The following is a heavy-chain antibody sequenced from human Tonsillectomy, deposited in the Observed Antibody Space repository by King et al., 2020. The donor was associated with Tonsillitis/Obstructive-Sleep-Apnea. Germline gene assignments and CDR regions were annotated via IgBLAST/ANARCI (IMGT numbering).Heavy chain of an antibody. CDR1: GFTFSSYA. CDR3: AKGPLWFGEYFPMDF. D-gene: IGHD3-10*01. Sequence: VQLVESGGGLVQPGGSLRLSCAASGFTFSSYAMSWVRQAPGKGLVWVSAISASGGSTYYADSVKGRFTISRDNSKNTLNLQMNSLRAEDTAVYYCAKGPLWFGEYFPMDFWGIGTTVTVSS. CDR2: ISASGGST. V-gene: IGHV3-23*04. J-gene: IGHJ6*03.